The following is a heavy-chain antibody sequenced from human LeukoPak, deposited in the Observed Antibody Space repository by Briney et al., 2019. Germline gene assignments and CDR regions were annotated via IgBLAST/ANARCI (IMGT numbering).Heavy chain of an antibody. CDR3: ASLVVVTARVDY. V-gene: IGHV3-23*01. D-gene: IGHD2-21*02. CDR1: GFTFSSYA. J-gene: IGHJ4*02. Sequence: GGSLRLSCAASGFTFSSYAMSWVRQAPGKGLEWVSAISGSGGSTYYADSVKGRFTISRDNSKNSLYLQMNSLRAEDTAVYYCASLVVVTARVDYWGQGTLVTVSS. CDR2: ISGSGGST.